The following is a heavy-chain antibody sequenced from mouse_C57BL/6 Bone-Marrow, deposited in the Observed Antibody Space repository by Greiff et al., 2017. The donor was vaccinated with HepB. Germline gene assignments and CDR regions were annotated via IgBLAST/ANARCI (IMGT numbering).Heavy chain of an antibody. V-gene: IGHV1-55*01. CDR3: ARDTFFSIRYFYV. Sequence: VQLQQPGAELVKPGASVKMSCKASGYTFTSYWITWVKQRPGQGLEWIGDIYPGSGSTNYNEKFKSKATLTVATSSSTAYMQLSSLTSEDSAVYYCARDTFFSIRYFYVWGTGTTVTVSS. CDR2: IYPGSGST. D-gene: IGHD5-1-1*01. CDR1: GYTFTSYW. J-gene: IGHJ1*03.